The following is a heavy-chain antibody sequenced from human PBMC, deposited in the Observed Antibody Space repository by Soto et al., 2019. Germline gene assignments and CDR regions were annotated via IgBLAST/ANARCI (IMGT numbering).Heavy chain of an antibody. CDR3: AKVSLMVRGESHY. Sequence: EVQVLESGGGLVQPGGSLRLSCAASGFTFSSYAMNWVRQAPGKGLEWVSGISGSGGTTDYADSVKGRFTISRDNSKNTVYLQMNSLRAEDTAVYYCAKVSLMVRGESHYWGQGTLVTVSS. V-gene: IGHV3-23*01. J-gene: IGHJ4*02. CDR2: ISGSGGTT. D-gene: IGHD3-10*01. CDR1: GFTFSSYA.